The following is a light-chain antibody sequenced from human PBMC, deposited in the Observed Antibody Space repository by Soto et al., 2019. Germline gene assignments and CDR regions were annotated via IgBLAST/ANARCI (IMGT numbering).Light chain of an antibody. Sequence: QSVLTQPASVSGSPGQSITVSCTGTSSDVGGYNSVSWYQQHPGKPPKLIIYEVSNRPSGVSDRFSGSKSGNTASLTISGLQAEDEAAYYCSSYTRNSSYVFATGTKV. V-gene: IGLV2-14*03. CDR3: SSYTRNSSYV. CDR2: EVS. J-gene: IGLJ1*01. CDR1: SSDVGGYNS.